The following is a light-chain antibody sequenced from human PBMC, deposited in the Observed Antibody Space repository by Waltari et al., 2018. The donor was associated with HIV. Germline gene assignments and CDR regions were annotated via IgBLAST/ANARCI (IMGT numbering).Light chain of an antibody. J-gene: IGKJ1*01. Sequence: DIVMTQSPDSLPVSLGERATIRCKSSRSVLYSDTNRNYLAWYQQKSGQPPKVLIYWACTRESGVPDRFSGSGSGTDFTLTISSLQAEDVAVYYCQQYFTTPPTFGQGTKVEIK. CDR2: WAC. CDR3: QQYFTTPPT. V-gene: IGKV4-1*01. CDR1: RSVLYSDTNRNY.